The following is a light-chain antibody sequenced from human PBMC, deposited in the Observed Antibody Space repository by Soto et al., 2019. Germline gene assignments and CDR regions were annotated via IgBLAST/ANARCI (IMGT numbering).Light chain of an antibody. CDR2: DAS. CDR1: QSVSSD. J-gene: IGKJ5*01. Sequence: EVVLTQSPGTLSLSPGERATFSCRASQSVSSDLVWYQQKPGQAPRLLIYDASNRATGIPARFSGSGSGTDFTLTISSLEPEDFAVYYCQQSSNWPPEITFGQGTRLEI. V-gene: IGKV3-11*01. CDR3: QQSSNWPPEIT.